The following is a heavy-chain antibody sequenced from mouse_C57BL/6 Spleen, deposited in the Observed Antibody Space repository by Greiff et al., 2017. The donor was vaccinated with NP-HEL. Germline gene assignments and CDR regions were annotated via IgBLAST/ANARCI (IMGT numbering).Heavy chain of an antibody. CDR3: ARGTNWDPYYFDY. J-gene: IGHJ2*01. CDR1: GYAFSSYW. V-gene: IGHV1-80*01. CDR2: IYPGDGDT. D-gene: IGHD4-1*01. Sequence: VQLQQSGAELVKPGASVKISCKASGYAFSSYWMNWVKQRPGKGLEWIGQIYPGDGDTNYNGKFKGKATLTADKSSSTAYMQLSSLTSEDSAVYFCARGTNWDPYYFDYWGQGTTLTVSS.